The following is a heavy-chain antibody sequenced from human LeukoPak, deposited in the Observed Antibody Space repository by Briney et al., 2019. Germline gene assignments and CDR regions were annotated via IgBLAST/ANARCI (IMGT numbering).Heavy chain of an antibody. V-gene: IGHV3-7*01. CDR3: ARAHF. CDR1: GFTFSRYW. Sequence: PGGPLRLSCVASGFTFSRYWMSWVRQAPGKGLEWVANIKQDGSEIYYVESVRGRFTISRDNAKNSLYLQMNSLRAEDTAVYYCARAHFWGQGTLVTVSS. J-gene: IGHJ4*02. CDR2: IKQDGSEI.